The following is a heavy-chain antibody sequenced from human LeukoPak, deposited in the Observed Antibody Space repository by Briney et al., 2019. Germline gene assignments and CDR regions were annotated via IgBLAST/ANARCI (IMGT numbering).Heavy chain of an antibody. CDR1: GFTVSSNY. J-gene: IGHJ4*02. V-gene: IGHV3-53*01. Sequence: GGSLRLSCAASGFTVSSNYMTWVRQPPGRGLEWVSIIYSDGNTYYADSVKGRFTISRDNSKNTLYLQMNSLRAEDTALYYCARWGGPTPFDYWGQGTLVTVSS. CDR3: ARWGGPTPFDY. D-gene: IGHD3-10*01. CDR2: IYSDGNT.